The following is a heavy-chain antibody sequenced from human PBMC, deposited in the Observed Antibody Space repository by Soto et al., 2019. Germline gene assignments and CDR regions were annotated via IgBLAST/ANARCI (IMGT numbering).Heavy chain of an antibody. Sequence: GASVKVSCKASGYAFSNYAIHWVRQAPGQRLEWMGWISAVNGNTKYSERFQGRVTFTSDTSASTAYMELSSLRSEDTAVFYCVLYSGNYPGLGSSWGQGTQVPVSS. CDR1: GYAFSNYA. J-gene: IGHJ5*02. CDR3: VLYSGNYPGLGSS. CDR2: ISAVNGNT. D-gene: IGHD1-26*01. V-gene: IGHV1-3*01.